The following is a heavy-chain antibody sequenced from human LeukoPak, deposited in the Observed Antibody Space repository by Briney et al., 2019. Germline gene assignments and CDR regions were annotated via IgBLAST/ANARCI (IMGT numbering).Heavy chain of an antibody. Sequence: SQTLSLTCTVSGVSISSGGYYWSWIRQHPGKGLEWIGYIYYSGSTYYNPSLKSRVTISVDTSKNQFSLKLSSVTAADTAVYYCAREGIYYFDYWGQGTLVTVSS. CDR1: GVSISSGGYY. D-gene: IGHD3-10*01. CDR2: IYYSGST. V-gene: IGHV4-31*03. J-gene: IGHJ4*02. CDR3: AREGIYYFDY.